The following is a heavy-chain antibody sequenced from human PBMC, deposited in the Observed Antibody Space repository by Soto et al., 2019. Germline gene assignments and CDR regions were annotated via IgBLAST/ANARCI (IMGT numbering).Heavy chain of an antibody. V-gene: IGHV3-11*05. Sequence: QVQLEESGGGLVKPGGSLRLSCAASGFTFSAVYISWIRQAPNKGLEYISYISSSGTSANYADSVKGRFTISRDNAKNSLYLQVYSLRAEYTAVYYCARDRGAVTGQYFDYWGQGALVTVSS. CDR1: GFTFSAVY. J-gene: IGHJ4*02. CDR3: ARDRGAVTGQYFDY. D-gene: IGHD6-19*01. CDR2: ISSSGTSA.